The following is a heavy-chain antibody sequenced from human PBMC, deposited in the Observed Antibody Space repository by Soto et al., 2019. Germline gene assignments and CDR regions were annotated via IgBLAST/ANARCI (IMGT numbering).Heavy chain of an antibody. D-gene: IGHD2-2*01. V-gene: IGHV3-74*01. CDR2: INSDGSST. CDR3: ARVGSYCSITSCYGGWFDP. J-gene: IGHJ5*02. Sequence: EVQLVESGGGLVQPGGSLRLSCAASGFTFSRYWMHWVRQAPGKGLVWVSRINSDGSSTSYADSVKGRFTISRDNAKNTLYLQMNSLRADDTAVYYCARVGSYCSITSCYGGWFDPWGQGTLDTVSS. CDR1: GFTFSRYW.